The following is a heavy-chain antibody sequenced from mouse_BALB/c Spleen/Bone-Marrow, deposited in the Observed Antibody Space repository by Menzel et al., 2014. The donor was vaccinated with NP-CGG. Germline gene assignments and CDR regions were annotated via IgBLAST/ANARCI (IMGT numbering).Heavy chain of an antibody. D-gene: IGHD2-13*01. CDR1: GYTFTSYY. Sequence: QVQLQQPGAELVRPGASVKLSCKASGYTFTSYYMYWVKQRPGQGLEWIGEINPSNGGTNFNEKFKSKATLTVDKSSSTAYMQLSSLTSEDSAVYYCTREGDSPFAYWGQGTLVTVSA. V-gene: IGHV1S81*02. J-gene: IGHJ3*01. CDR2: INPSNGGT. CDR3: TREGDSPFAY.